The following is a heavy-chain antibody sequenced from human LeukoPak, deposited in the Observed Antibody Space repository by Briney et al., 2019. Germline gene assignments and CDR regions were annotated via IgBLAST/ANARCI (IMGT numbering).Heavy chain of an antibody. Sequence: PSETLSLTCTVSGGSISSYYWSWIRQPPGKGLEWIGYVYYSGSTNYNPSLKSRVTISVDTSKNQFSLELSSVTAADTAVYYCARSRYYYDSSGYYYPWGQGTLVTVSS. V-gene: IGHV4-59*12. CDR2: VYYSGST. D-gene: IGHD3-22*01. CDR3: ARSRYYYDSSGYYYP. CDR1: GGSISSYY. J-gene: IGHJ5*02.